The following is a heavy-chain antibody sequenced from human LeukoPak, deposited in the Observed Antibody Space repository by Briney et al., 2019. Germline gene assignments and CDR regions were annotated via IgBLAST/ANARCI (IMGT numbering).Heavy chain of an antibody. CDR2: TYPGDFDT. CDR1: GYSFTSYW. J-gene: IGHJ1*01. D-gene: IGHD5-24*01. V-gene: IGHV5-51*01. Sequence: GESLKISCKGSGYSFTSYWIGWVRQMPGKGLEWMGITYPGDFDTRYSPSFQGQVTISADKSISTAYLQWSSLKASDTAMYYCARRDGYNNEYFQHWGQGTLVTVSS. CDR3: ARRDGYNNEYFQH.